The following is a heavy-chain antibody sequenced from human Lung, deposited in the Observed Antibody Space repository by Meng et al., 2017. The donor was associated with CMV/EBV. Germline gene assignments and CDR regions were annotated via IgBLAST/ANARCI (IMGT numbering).Heavy chain of an antibody. CDR3: ARDAVVGPTSRSGIGYFDQ. CDR2: ISFDASNK. J-gene: IGHJ4*02. V-gene: IGHV3-30*06. Sequence: GGSLRLXCAASGFRFDDYGMHWVRQAPGKGLEWVAVISFDASNKRYADSVKGRFAISRDNSKDTLYLEMNSLRTEDTAVYYCARDAVVGPTSRSGIGYFDQXGQGTLVTVSS. CDR1: GFRFDDYG. D-gene: IGHD1-26*01.